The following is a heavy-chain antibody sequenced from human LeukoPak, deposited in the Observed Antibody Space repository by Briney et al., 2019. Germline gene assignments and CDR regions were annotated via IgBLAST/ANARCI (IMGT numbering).Heavy chain of an antibody. V-gene: IGHV4-34*01. CDR2: MHHSGNT. Sequence: SETLSLTCAVYGGSFSGYYWSWIRQPPGKGLERIGEMHHSGNTNYNPSLKSRVTMSVDMSRNHFSLKVTSVTAADTAVYYCARGSYSSSWDDYWGQGTLVTVSS. D-gene: IGHD6-13*01. CDR3: ARGSYSSSWDDY. J-gene: IGHJ4*02. CDR1: GGSFSGYY.